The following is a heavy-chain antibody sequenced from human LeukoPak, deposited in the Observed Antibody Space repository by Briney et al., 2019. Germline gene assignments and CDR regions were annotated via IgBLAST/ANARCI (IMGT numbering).Heavy chain of an antibody. CDR2: IYPGDSDT. J-gene: IGHJ4*02. CDR3: ARQPFYYYGSGISGVDY. CDR1: GYSFTSYW. Sequence: GESLKISCKGSGYSFTSYWIGWVRQMPGKGLEWMGIIYPGDSDTRYNPSFQGQVTISADKSISTAYLQWSSLKASDTAMYYCARQPFYYYGSGISGVDYWGQGTLVTVSS. V-gene: IGHV5-51*01. D-gene: IGHD3-10*01.